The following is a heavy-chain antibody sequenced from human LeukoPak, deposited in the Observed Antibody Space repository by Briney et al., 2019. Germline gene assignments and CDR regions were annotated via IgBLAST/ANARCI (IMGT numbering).Heavy chain of an antibody. D-gene: IGHD3-10*01. CDR1: RFTFDDYA. V-gene: IGHV3-9*01. CDR3: AKDISGSGRYYFDY. Sequence: GRSLRLSCAASRFTFDDYAMRWVRQAPGKGLEWVSGISWNSGSIGYADSVKGRFTISRDNAKNSLYLQMNSLRAEDTALYYCAKDISGSGRYYFDYWGQGTLVTVSS. CDR2: ISWNSGSI. J-gene: IGHJ4*02.